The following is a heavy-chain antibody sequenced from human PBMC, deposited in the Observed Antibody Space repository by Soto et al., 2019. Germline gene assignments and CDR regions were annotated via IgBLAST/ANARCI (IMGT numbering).Heavy chain of an antibody. CDR1: GFTFSSYA. J-gene: IGHJ4*02. D-gene: IGHD3-22*01. CDR2: IRGSGGST. V-gene: IGHV3-23*01. CDR3: AKGSGYQPWGLDY. Sequence: EVQLLESGGGLVQPGGSLRLSCAASGFTFSSYAMSWVRQAPGKGLEWVSAIRGSGGSTYYADSVQCRCTISRDNSKNTLYLQMNSLRAEDTAVYYCAKGSGYQPWGLDYWGQGTLFTVSS.